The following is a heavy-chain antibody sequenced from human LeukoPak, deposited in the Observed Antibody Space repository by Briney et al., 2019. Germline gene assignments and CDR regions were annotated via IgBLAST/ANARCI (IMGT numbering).Heavy chain of an antibody. V-gene: IGHV1-69*06. CDR3: ASGYSSSWSYYYYYYMDV. CDR2: IIPIFGTA. J-gene: IGHJ6*03. Sequence: ASVNVSCKASGGTFSSYAISWVRQAPGQGLEWMGGIIPIFGTANYAQKFQGRVTITADKSTSTAYMELSSLRSEDTAVYYCASGYSSSWSYYYYYYMDVWGKGTTVTVSS. D-gene: IGHD6-13*01. CDR1: GGTFSSYA.